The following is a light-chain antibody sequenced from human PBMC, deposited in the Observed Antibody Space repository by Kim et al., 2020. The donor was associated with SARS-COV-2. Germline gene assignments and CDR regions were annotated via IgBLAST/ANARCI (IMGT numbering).Light chain of an antibody. J-gene: IGLJ2*01. CDR3: KSRVSGEKHVV. CDR1: SLSNYY. V-gene: IGLV3-19*01. CDR2: GNN. Sequence: SSELTQDPAVSVALGQTVRITCQGDSLSNYYATWYQQKPGQAPKLVVYGNNRRPSGIPDRFSGSSSGNTSSLTITGAQAEDEAYYYCKSRVSGEKHVVFGGGTKVTVL.